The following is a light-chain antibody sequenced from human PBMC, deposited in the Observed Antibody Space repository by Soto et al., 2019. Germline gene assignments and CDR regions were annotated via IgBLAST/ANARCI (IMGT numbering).Light chain of an antibody. CDR2: GAS. CDR1: QSVSSN. V-gene: IGKV3-15*01. Sequence: EIVVTQSPATLSASPGERVTLSCRASQSVSSNLAWYQQKPGQAPRLLIYGASTRATGIPARFSGSGSGTEFTLTISSLQSEDFAVYYCQQYNNWPLTFGGGTKVEIK. CDR3: QQYNNWPLT. J-gene: IGKJ4*01.